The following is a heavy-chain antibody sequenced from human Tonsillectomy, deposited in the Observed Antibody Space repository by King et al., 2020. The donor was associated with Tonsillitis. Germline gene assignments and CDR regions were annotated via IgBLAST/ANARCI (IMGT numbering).Heavy chain of an antibody. J-gene: IGHJ5*02. CDR2: IVVGSGNT. CDR1: GFTFATSA. CDR3: AADVDSGTYHWFDP. D-gene: IGHD3-10*01. Sequence: QLVQSGPEGKKPGTSVKVSCKASGFTFATSALQWVRQARGQRLEWIGWIVVGSGNTNYAQKFQERVTITRDMSTNTAYMELGTLRSEDTAVYFCAADVDSGTYHWFDPWGQGTLVTVSS. V-gene: IGHV1-58*01.